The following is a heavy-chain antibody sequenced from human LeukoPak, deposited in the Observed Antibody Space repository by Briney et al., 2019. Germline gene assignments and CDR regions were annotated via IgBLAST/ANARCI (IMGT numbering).Heavy chain of an antibody. D-gene: IGHD2-15*01. V-gene: IGHV3-21*01. J-gene: IGHJ6*04. Sequence: GGSLRLSCAASGFTFSSYSMNWVRQAPGKGLEWVSSISSSSNYIYCADLLKGRFIISRDNAKNSLYLQMNSLRAEDTAVYYCARDHCSGGSCLDVWGKGTTVTVSS. CDR3: ARDHCSGGSCLDV. CDR2: ISSSSNYI. CDR1: GFTFSSYS.